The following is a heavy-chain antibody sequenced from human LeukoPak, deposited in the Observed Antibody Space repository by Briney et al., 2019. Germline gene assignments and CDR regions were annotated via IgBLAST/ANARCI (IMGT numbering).Heavy chain of an antibody. CDR3: ARGGSELGFDI. Sequence: SETLSLTCTVSGGSISSYYWSWIRQPPGKGLEWIGYIYYSGSTNYNPSLKSRVTMSVDTSKNQFSLKLSSVTAADTAVYYCARGGSELGFDIWGQGTMVTVSS. J-gene: IGHJ3*02. CDR1: GGSISSYY. V-gene: IGHV4-59*01. CDR2: IYYSGST. D-gene: IGHD1-14*01.